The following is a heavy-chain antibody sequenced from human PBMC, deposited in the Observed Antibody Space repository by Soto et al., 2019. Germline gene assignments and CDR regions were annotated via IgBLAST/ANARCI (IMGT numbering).Heavy chain of an antibody. CDR3: VRVRGGGTYHFDY. J-gene: IGHJ4*02. V-gene: IGHV3-72*01. D-gene: IGHD3-10*01. CDR1: GFTFSDHY. Sequence: EVQLVESGGGLVQPGGSLRLSCAASGFTFSDHYMDWVRQAPGKGLEWVGRIRNKANSYTTEYAAPVKGRFTISRDDSKNSLYLQMNSLKTDDTAVYYCVRVRGGGTYHFDYWGQGTLVTVSS. CDR2: IRNKANSYTT.